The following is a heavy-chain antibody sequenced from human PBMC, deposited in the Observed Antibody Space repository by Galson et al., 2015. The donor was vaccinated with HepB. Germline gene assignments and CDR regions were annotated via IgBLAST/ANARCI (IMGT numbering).Heavy chain of an antibody. Sequence: QSGAEVKKPGESLKISCKGSGYSFTTYWIGWVRQMPGKGLEWMGIIYPGDSDNRYSPSFQGRVTISVDKSISTAYLQWSSLKASDTAMYYCARRGKPGYSSGWYNYWGQGTLVTVSS. D-gene: IGHD6-19*01. CDR1: GYSFTTYW. CDR3: ARRGKPGYSSGWYNY. CDR2: IYPGDSDN. J-gene: IGHJ4*02. V-gene: IGHV5-51*01.